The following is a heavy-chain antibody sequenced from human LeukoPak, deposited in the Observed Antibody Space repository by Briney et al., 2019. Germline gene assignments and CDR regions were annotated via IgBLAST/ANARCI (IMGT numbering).Heavy chain of an antibody. CDR2: IYHTGSA. CDR3: AKDKPSNYDLPD. Sequence: SETLSLTCTVSGGSISSGGYYWNWIRQPPGKGLEWIGCIYHTGSASYNPTLQSRVTISVDRSKNQFFMNLRSLTAAATAVYYCAKDKPSNYDLPDWGQGTLVTVSS. CDR1: GGSISSGGYY. D-gene: IGHD1-26*01. V-gene: IGHV4-30-2*01. J-gene: IGHJ4*02.